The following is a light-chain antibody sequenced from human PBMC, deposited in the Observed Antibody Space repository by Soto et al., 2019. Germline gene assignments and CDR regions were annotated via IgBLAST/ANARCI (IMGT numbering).Light chain of an antibody. Sequence: QSALTQSPSASASLGASVKLTCTLSSGYSTYAIAWHKQQSEKGPRFLMKINYDGTHSKGDGFFDRFSGSSSGAERHLTISSLQSEDEADYYCQSLGTGIQVFGGGTQLTVL. V-gene: IGLV4-69*01. CDR3: QSLGTGIQV. CDR1: SGYSTYA. J-gene: IGLJ3*02. CDR2: INYDGTH.